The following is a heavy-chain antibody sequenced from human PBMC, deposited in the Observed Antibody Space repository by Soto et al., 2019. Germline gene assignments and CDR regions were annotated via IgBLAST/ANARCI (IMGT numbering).Heavy chain of an antibody. CDR1: GGSISSYY. V-gene: IGHV4-59*01. J-gene: IGHJ6*02. D-gene: IGHD5-12*01. Sequence: QVQLQESGPGLVKPSETLSLTCTVSGGSISSYYWSWIRQPPGKGLEWSGYIYYSGSTKYNPSLKSRVTISEDTSKNQLSLKLSSVTAADTAVYYCARVPGGYDDRYYYYGMDVWGQGTTVTVSS. CDR3: ARVPGGYDDRYYYYGMDV. CDR2: IYYSGST.